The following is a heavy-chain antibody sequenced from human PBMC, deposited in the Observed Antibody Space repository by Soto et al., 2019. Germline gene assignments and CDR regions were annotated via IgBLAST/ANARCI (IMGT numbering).Heavy chain of an antibody. J-gene: IGHJ4*02. CDR3: ARSYSTGWYYFDY. Sequence: SETLSLTCAVYGGSFSGYYWSWIRQPPGKGLEWIGYIHYSGSTNYNPSLKSRVTISVDTSKNQFSLKLSSVTAADTAVYYCARSYSTGWYYFDYWGQGTLVTVYS. CDR2: IHYSGST. V-gene: IGHV4-59*01. CDR1: GGSFSGYY. D-gene: IGHD6-19*01.